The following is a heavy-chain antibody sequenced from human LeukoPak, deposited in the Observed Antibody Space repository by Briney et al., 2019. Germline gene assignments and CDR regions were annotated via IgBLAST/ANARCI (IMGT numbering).Heavy chain of an antibody. CDR3: ARDSSSSDGMDV. V-gene: IGHV4-59*12. CDR1: GGSITTYY. J-gene: IGHJ6*02. CDR2: IYYSRST. D-gene: IGHD6-13*01. Sequence: SETLSLTCTVSGGSITTYYWSWIRQPPGKGLEWIGYIYYSRSTMYNPSLKSRVTISVDTSKNQFSLKLSSVTAADTAVYYCARDSSSSDGMDVWGQGTTVTVSS.